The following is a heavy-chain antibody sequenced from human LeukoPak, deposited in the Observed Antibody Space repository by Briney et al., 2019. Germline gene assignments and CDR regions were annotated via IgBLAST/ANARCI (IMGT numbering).Heavy chain of an antibody. CDR2: IYTSGGI. CDR1: GDSISSSY. J-gene: IGHJ5*02. CDR3: ARTQYSPNWFDP. V-gene: IGHV4-4*07. D-gene: IGHD5-12*01. Sequence: PSETLSLTCTVSGDSISSSYWSWIRQPAGKGREWIGHIYTSGGINYSPSLKSRVTLSFDKSQNQIFLRLSSVTAADTAVYYCARTQYSPNWFDPWGQGTLVTVSS.